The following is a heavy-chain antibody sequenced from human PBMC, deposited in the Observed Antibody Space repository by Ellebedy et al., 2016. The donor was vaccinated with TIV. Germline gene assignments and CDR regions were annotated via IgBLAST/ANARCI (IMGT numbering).Heavy chain of an antibody. CDR3: TRWGGSRWTFQGPFDF. D-gene: IGHD5-12*01. CDR1: AGTFSNSA. Sequence: AASVKVSCKASAGTFSNSAINWVRQAPGQGLEWMGRIIPILDITNYAQRFQGRVTITADKSTTTAYMDLTSLRSDDTAVYYCTRWGGSRWTFQGPFDFWGQGTLVTVSS. V-gene: IGHV1-69*04. CDR2: IIPILDIT. J-gene: IGHJ4*02.